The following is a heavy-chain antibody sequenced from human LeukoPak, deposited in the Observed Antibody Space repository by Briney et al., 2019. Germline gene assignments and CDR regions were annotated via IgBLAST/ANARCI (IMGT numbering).Heavy chain of an antibody. CDR3: ARDNVEYYDFWSGPYGMDA. CDR1: GFTFSSFA. J-gene: IGHJ6*02. CDR2: ISYDGSNK. V-gene: IGHV3-30-3*01. D-gene: IGHD3-3*01. Sequence: GGSLRLSCAASGFTFSSFAMHWVRQAPGKGLEWVAVISYDGSNKYYADSVKGRFTISRDNSKSTLYLQMNSLRAEDTAVYYCARDNVEYYDFWSGPYGMDAWGQGTTVTVSS.